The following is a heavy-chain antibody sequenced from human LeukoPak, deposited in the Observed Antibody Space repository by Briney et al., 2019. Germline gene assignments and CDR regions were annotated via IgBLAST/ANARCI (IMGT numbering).Heavy chain of an antibody. V-gene: IGHV3-30*02. CDR2: IRYDGSNK. Sequence: PGGSLRLSCAASGFTFSSYGIHWVRQAPGKGLEWVAFIRYDGSNKYYADSVKGRFTISRDNSKNTLYLQMNSLRAEDTAVYYCAKDLAAGYSSSWYVLGGGSADFDYWGQGTLVTVSS. D-gene: IGHD6-13*01. J-gene: IGHJ4*02. CDR1: GFTFSSYG. CDR3: AKDLAAGYSSSWYVLGGGSADFDY.